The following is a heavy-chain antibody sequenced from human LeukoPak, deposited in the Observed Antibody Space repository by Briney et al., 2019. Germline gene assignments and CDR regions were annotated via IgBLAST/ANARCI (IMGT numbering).Heavy chain of an antibody. CDR1: GGTFSSYA. V-gene: IGHV1-69*13. CDR3: ARVREYCSSTSCYWDY. J-gene: IGHJ4*02. Sequence: SVKVSCKASGGTFSSYAISWVRQAPGQGLEWMGGIIPIFGTANYAQKFQGRVTITADESTSTAYMELSSLRSEDTAVYYCARVREYCSSTSCYWDYWGQGTLVTVSS. CDR2: IIPIFGTA. D-gene: IGHD2-2*01.